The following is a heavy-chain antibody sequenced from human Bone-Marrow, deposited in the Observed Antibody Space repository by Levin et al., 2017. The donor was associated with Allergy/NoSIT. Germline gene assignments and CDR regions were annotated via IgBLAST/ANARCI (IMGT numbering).Heavy chain of an antibody. CDR2: SYTSGNI. CDR3: ARVLQYADYYTDV. J-gene: IGHJ6*03. CDR1: GVSITSGSYY. V-gene: IGHV4-61*09. Sequence: KSSETLSLTCTVSGVSITSGSYYWSWIRQPAGKGLEWIGHSYTSGNITYNPSLKSRVTISLDTSKNQFSLKLRSVTAADTAVYYCARVLQYADYYTDVWGKGTMVTVSS. D-gene: IGHD2-2*01.